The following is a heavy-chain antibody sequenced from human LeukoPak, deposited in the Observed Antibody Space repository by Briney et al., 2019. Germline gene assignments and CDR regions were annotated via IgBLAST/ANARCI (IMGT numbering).Heavy chain of an antibody. D-gene: IGHD6-13*01. CDR1: GFTFSSYA. CDR2: ISGGGGST. Sequence: GGSLRLSCAASGFTFSSYAMSWVRQAPGKGLEWVSAISGGGGSTYYADSVKGRFTISRDKPKNTLYLQMNSLRAEDTAVYYCAKDLADPLAAAGFDYWGQGTLVTVSS. J-gene: IGHJ4*02. V-gene: IGHV3-23*01. CDR3: AKDLADPLAAAGFDY.